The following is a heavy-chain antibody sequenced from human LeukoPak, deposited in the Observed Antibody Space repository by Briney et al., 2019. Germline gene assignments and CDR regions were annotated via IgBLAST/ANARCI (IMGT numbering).Heavy chain of an antibody. CDR3: ASVPNYDSSGYRQAWLFDI. CDR1: GGTFSSYA. V-gene: IGHV1-69*06. Sequence: ASVKVSCKASGGTFSSYAISWVRQAPGQGLEWMGGIIPIFGTANYAQKFQGRVTITADKSTGTAYMELSSLRSEDTAVYYRASVPNYDSSGYRQAWLFDIWGQGTMVTVSS. J-gene: IGHJ3*02. CDR2: IIPIFGTA. D-gene: IGHD3-22*01.